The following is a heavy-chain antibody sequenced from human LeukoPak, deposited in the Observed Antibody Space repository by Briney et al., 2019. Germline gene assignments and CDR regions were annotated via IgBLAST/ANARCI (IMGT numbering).Heavy chain of an antibody. Sequence: GGSLRLSCAASGFTFSIYWMSWVRQAPGKGLEWVANIKHDGSEKYYVDSVKGRFTISRDNAMNSVFLQMNSLRAEDTAVYYCATIYCSGGSCHYREYWGQGTLVTVSS. CDR2: IKHDGSEK. CDR3: ATIYCSGGSCHYREY. D-gene: IGHD2-15*01. V-gene: IGHV3-7*03. J-gene: IGHJ4*02. CDR1: GFTFSIYW.